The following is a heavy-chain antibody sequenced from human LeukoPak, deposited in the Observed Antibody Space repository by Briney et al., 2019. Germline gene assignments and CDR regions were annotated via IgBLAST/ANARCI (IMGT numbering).Heavy chain of an antibody. J-gene: IGHJ4*02. Sequence: SETLSLTCAVSGYSISSGYYWGWIRQPPGKGLEWIGSIYHSGSTYYNPSLKSRVTISVDTSKNQFSLKLSSVSAADTAVYYCARGGDRFDYWGQGTLVTVSS. CDR2: IYHSGST. V-gene: IGHV4-38-2*01. CDR3: ARGGDRFDY. CDR1: GYSISSGYY. D-gene: IGHD4-17*01.